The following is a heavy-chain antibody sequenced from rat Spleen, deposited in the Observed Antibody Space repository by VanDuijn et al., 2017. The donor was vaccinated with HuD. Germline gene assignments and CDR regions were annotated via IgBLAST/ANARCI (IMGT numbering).Heavy chain of an antibody. V-gene: IGHV2-30*01. Sequence: QVQLKESGPGLVQPSQTLSLTCTVSGFSLTSYNVHWVRQPPGKGLEWMGVMWRSGSTESNSGLKPRLSNTRDTSKSQVFLKMNSLQTEDTATYYCARDGGELGYWGQGIMVTVSS. J-gene: IGHJ2*01. CDR1: GFSLTSYN. D-gene: IGHD4-3*01. CDR2: MWRSGST. CDR3: ARDGGELGY.